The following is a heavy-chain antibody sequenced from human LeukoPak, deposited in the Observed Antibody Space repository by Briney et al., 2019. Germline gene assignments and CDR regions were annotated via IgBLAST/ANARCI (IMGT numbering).Heavy chain of an antibody. Sequence: ASVKVSCKASGYTFTSYDINWVRQATGQGLEWMGWMNPNSGNTGYAQKFQGRVTMTRNTSISTAYMELSSLRSEDTAVYYCARGRLWFGEYGGYCFDYWGQGTLVTVSS. CDR2: MNPNSGNT. CDR3: ARGRLWFGEYGGYCFDY. V-gene: IGHV1-8*01. J-gene: IGHJ4*02. D-gene: IGHD3-10*01. CDR1: GYTFTSYD.